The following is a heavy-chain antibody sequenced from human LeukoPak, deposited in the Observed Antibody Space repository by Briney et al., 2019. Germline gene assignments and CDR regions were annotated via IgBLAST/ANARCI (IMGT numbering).Heavy chain of an antibody. CDR2: ISAYNGNT. CDR3: ARSGAYYYDSSGYYAVGY. Sequence: PSVKVSCKASGYTFTSYGISWVRQAPGQGLEWMGWISAYNGNTNYAQKLQGRVTMTTDTSTSTAYMELRSLRSDDTAVYYCARSGAYYYDSSGYYAVGYWGQGTLVTVSS. CDR1: GYTFTSYG. V-gene: IGHV1-18*01. D-gene: IGHD3-22*01. J-gene: IGHJ4*02.